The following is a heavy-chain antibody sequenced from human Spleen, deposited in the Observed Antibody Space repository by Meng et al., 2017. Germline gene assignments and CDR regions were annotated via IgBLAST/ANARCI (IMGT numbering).Heavy chain of an antibody. CDR1: GYTFTGYY. CDR3: TRDRSRYFDY. J-gene: IGHJ4*02. V-gene: IGHV1-2*02. CDR2: INPTSGDT. Sequence: QGQRMQLGTEVKKPGAAVKVSCKTFGYTFTGYYMHWVRQAPGQGLEWMGWINPTSGDTNYAQKFQGRFTMTRDTSINTVYMELSRLTSDDTAMYYCTRDRSRYFDYWGQGTLVTVSS.